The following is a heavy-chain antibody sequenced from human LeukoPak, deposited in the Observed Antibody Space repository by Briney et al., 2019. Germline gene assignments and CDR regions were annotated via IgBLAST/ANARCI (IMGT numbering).Heavy chain of an antibody. V-gene: IGHV4-39*07. CDR1: GDSISSNSYY. Sequence: SETLSLTCTVSGDSISSNSYYWGWIRQPPGKGLEWIGSIYYSGSTYYNPSLKSRVTISVDTSKNQFSLKLSSVTAADTAVYYCARQFYTAIVLFWFDPWGLGTLVTVSS. D-gene: IGHD5-18*01. CDR2: IYYSGST. J-gene: IGHJ5*02. CDR3: ARQFYTAIVLFWFDP.